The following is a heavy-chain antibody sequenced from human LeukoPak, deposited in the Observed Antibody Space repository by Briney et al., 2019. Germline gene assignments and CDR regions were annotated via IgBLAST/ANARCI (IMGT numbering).Heavy chain of an antibody. CDR2: IRYDGSNK. V-gene: IGHV3-30*02. CDR3: VKDNPLDY. Sequence: WGSLRLSCRASGFTFSNYGMLWVRQAPGKGLEWVAFIRYDGSNKFYADSVKGRVTISRDNSKNTLYLHINSLRVEDTAVYYCVKDNPLDYWGQGTLVIVSS. J-gene: IGHJ4*02. CDR1: GFTFSNYG. D-gene: IGHD1-14*01.